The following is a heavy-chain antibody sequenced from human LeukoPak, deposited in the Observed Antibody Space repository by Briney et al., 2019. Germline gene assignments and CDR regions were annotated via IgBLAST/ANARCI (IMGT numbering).Heavy chain of an antibody. CDR1: GFTFSNAW. J-gene: IGHJ4*02. D-gene: IGHD3-10*01. Sequence: PGGSLRLSCAASGFTFSNAWMNWVRQAPVKGLEWVGRIKSKTDGGTTDYAAPVKGRFTISRDDSKNTLYLQMNSLKTEDTAVYYCTIDLWFGELLHNYWGQGTLVTVSS. CDR3: TIDLWFGELLHNY. CDR2: IKSKTDGGTT. V-gene: IGHV3-15*07.